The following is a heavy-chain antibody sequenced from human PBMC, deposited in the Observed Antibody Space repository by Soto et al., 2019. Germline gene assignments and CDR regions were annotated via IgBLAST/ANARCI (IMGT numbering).Heavy chain of an antibody. J-gene: IGHJ5*02. D-gene: IGHD3-9*01. Sequence: PGGSLRLSCSASGFTPSEYSMHWVRQAPGKGLQYVSTISSDGDITYYADSVKGRFTISRDNSKNTLYLQMNSLRPEDTAVYYCVKVSTFYDILTGYYSTNFFDPWGQGTLVTVSS. CDR2: ISSDGDIT. CDR3: VKVSTFYDILTGYYSTNFFDP. V-gene: IGHV3-64D*06. CDR1: GFTPSEYS.